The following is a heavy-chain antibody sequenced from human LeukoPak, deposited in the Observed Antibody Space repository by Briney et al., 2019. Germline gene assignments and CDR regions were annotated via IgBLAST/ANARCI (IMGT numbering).Heavy chain of an antibody. J-gene: IGHJ5*02. Sequence: PSETLSLTCTVSGGSISSYHWSWIRQPPGKGLEWIGYIYYSGSTNYNPSLKSRVTISVDTSKNQFSLKLSSVTAADTAVYYCARDLPGIAAAGGFDPWGQGTLVTVSS. V-gene: IGHV4-59*01. CDR3: ARDLPGIAAAGGFDP. CDR1: GGSISSYH. D-gene: IGHD6-13*01. CDR2: IYYSGST.